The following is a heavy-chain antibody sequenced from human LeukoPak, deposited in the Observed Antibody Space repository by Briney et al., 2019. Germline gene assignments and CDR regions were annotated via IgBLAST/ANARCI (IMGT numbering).Heavy chain of an antibody. CDR2: FDPEDGET. D-gene: IGHD1-1*01. Sequence: GASVKVSCKVSGYTLTELSMHWVRQAPGKGLEWMGGFDPEDGETIYAQKFQGRGTMTEDTSTDTAYMELSSLRSEDTAVDYCATVGRRHENAFDYWGQGTLVTVSS. CDR1: GYTLTELS. V-gene: IGHV1-24*01. CDR3: ATVGRRHENAFDY. J-gene: IGHJ4*02.